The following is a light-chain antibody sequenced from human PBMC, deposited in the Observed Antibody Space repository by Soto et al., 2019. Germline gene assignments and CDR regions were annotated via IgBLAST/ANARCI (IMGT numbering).Light chain of an antibody. CDR3: AAWDDSLNGSV. V-gene: IGLV1-44*01. J-gene: IGLJ1*01. Sequence: SVLTQPPSASGTPGQTVTVSGSGSSCNIGSYTVNWYQQLPGTAPKLVIYSNHQRPSGVPDRFSGSKSGTSASLAISGLQSEDEADYYCAAWDDSLNGSVFGSGTRSPS. CDR2: SNH. CDR1: SCNIGSYT.